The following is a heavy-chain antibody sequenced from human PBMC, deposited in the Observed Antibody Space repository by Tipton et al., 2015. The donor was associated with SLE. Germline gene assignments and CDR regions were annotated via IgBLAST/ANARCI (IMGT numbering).Heavy chain of an antibody. CDR1: DHTFNSYG. J-gene: IGHJ4*02. CDR2: MIPNSGNT. V-gene: IGHV1-8*01. CDR3: ARRYCTGGLCYMGDY. Sequence: QSGAEVVQPGASVKVSCKSSDHTFNSYGYGINWVRQATGQGLEWMGWMIPNSGNTGYAQKFQGRVTMTRNTSISTAYMELSSLRSEDTAVYYCARRYCTGGLCYMGDYWGQGTLVTVSS. D-gene: IGHD2-8*02.